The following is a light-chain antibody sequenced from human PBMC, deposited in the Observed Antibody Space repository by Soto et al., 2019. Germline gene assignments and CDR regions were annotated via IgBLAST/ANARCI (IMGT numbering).Light chain of an antibody. V-gene: IGLV7-46*01. CDR3: LLSYSGTNWV. CDR1: TGAVTSGHY. CDR2: DTT. Sequence: QAVVTQEPTLTVSPGGTVTLTCGSSTGAVTSGHYPYWFQQKPGQAPRTLIYDTTNKHSWTPARFSGSLLGGKAALTLAGAQSDDEADYYCLLSYSGTNWVFGGGTKLTVL. J-gene: IGLJ3*02.